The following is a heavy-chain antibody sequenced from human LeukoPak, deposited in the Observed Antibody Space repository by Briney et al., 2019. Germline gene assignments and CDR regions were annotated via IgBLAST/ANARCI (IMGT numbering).Heavy chain of an antibody. J-gene: IGHJ4*02. D-gene: IGHD3-10*01. CDR1: GGSFSGYY. Sequence: PSETLSLTCSVYGGSFSGYYWSWIRQPPGKGLEWIGEINHSGSTNYNPSLKSRVTISVDTSKNQFSLKLSSVTAADTAVYYCSGSFSKYWGQGTLVTVSS. V-gene: IGHV4-34*01. CDR3: SGSFSKY. CDR2: INHSGST.